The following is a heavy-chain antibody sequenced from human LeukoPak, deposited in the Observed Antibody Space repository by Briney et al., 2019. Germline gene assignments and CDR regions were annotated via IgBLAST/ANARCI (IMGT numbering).Heavy chain of an antibody. J-gene: IGHJ3*01. CDR1: GFTFSRYW. CDR3: ARGGFSHAFDV. Sequence: PGGSLRLSCAASGFTFSRYWIHWVRQAPGKSLVWVSRINNDGSDTIYADSVKGRFAMSRDNAKNTVFLQMSGLRAEDTAVYYCARGGFSHAFDVWGQGTTVTVSS. CDR2: INNDGSDT. V-gene: IGHV3-74*01. D-gene: IGHD2/OR15-2a*01.